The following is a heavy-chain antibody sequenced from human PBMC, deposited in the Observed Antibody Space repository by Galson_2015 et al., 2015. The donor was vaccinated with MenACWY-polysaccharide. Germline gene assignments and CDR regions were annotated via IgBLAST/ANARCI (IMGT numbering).Heavy chain of an antibody. CDR3: ASHLIMILFGGVILILYYYRMDV. CDR2: TYYRSKWCN. J-gene: IGHJ6*02. CDR1: GDSVSRNSAA. V-gene: IGHV6-1*01. Sequence: CAISGDSVSRNSAAWNWIRQSPSRGLEWLGRTYYRSKWCNDYTVSVKSRITFNPDTSKNQFSLQLNSVTPEDTAVYYCASHLIMILFGGVILILYYYRMDVWSQGTTVTVSS. D-gene: IGHD3-16*01.